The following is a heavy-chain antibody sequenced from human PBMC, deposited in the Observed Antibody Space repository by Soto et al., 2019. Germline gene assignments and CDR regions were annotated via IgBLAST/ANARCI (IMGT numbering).Heavy chain of an antibody. CDR3: AKDEGPGAFDI. V-gene: IGHV3-30*18. CDR2: ISYDGSNK. CDR1: GFTFSSYG. Sequence: GGSLRLSCAASGFTFSSYGMHWVRQAPGKGLEWVAVISYDGSNKYYADSVKGRFTISRDNSKNTLYLQMNSLRAEDTAVYYCAKDEGPGAFDIWGQGTMVTVSS. J-gene: IGHJ3*02.